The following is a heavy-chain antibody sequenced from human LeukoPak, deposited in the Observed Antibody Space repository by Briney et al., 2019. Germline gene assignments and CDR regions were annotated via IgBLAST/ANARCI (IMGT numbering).Heavy chain of an antibody. CDR2: ISYDGSKK. D-gene: IGHD1-26*01. Sequence: GRSLRLSCAASGFTFSSYAMHWVRQAPGKGLEWVAVISYDGSKKYYADSVKGRFTISRDNSKNTLYLQMNSLRAEDTAVYYCARDVGATKPPYWGQGTLVTVSS. CDR1: GFTFSSYA. CDR3: ARDVGATKPPY. V-gene: IGHV3-30-3*01. J-gene: IGHJ4*02.